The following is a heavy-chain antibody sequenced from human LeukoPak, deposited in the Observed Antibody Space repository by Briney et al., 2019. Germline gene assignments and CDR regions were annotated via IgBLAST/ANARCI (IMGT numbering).Heavy chain of an antibody. CDR2: ISYSGTT. CDR1: GGSISSSTHY. J-gene: IGHJ6*03. CDR3: ARHQTGGHSYMDV. Sequence: SETLSLTCTVSGGSISSSTHYWVWIRQPPGKGPEWIGSISYSGTTYDNPSLKSRITMSVDPSNSLFSLTLTSVTAADTAVYYCARHQTGGHSYMDVWGKGTTVTVSS. V-gene: IGHV4-39*01. D-gene: IGHD7-27*01.